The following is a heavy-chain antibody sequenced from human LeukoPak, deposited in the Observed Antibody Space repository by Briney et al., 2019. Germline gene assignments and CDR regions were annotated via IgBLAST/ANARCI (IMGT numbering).Heavy chain of an antibody. CDR3: ARDQGYCSGGSCYSNLHFDY. V-gene: IGHV4-4*07. J-gene: IGHJ4*02. CDR1: GGSISSYY. Sequence: SETLSLTCTVCGGSISSYYWSWIRQPAGKGLEWIGRIYTCGSTNYNPSLKSRVNMSVDTSKNQFPLKLSSVTAADTAVYYCARDQGYCSGGSCYSNLHFDYWGQGTLVTVSS. D-gene: IGHD2-15*01. CDR2: IYTCGST.